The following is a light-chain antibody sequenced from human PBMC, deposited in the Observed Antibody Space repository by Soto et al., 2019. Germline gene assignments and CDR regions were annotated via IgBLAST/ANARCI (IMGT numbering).Light chain of an antibody. CDR3: LQDYSYPGT. Sequence: IPVTPAPSPLSASVGDRGTITFRASQSISSWLAWYQQKPGKAPKLLIYKASSLESGVPSRFSGSGSGTDFTLTISSLQPEDFATYYCLQDYSYPGTFGRGTKVDIK. J-gene: IGKJ1*01. CDR2: KAS. CDR1: QSISSW. V-gene: IGKV1-5*03.